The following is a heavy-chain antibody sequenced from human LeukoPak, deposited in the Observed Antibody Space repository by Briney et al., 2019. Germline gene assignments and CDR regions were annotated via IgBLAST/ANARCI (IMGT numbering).Heavy chain of an antibody. J-gene: IGHJ4*02. CDR1: GFTFSSYA. CDR2: ISGSGGST. V-gene: IGHV3-23*01. D-gene: IGHD3-10*01. Sequence: GGSLRLSCAASGFTFSSYAMSWVRQAPGKGLEWVSAISGSGGSTYYADSVKGRFTISRDNSKNTLYLQMNSLRTEDTAVYYCAKDPTMVRGVIPDYWGQGTLVTVSS. CDR3: AKDPTMVRGVIPDY.